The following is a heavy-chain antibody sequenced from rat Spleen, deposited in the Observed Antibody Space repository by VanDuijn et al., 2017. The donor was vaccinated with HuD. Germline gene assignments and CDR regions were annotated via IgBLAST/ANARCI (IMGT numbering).Heavy chain of an antibody. Sequence: QVQLKESGPGLVQPSQTLSLTCTVSGFSLTSNGVSWVRQPPGKGLEWIAAISSGGSPYYNAALKSRLSISRDTSKSQVFLKMNSLQTDDTAIYFCTRSGYYYSSYVPFFDYWGQGVMVTVSS. D-gene: IGHD1-2*01. J-gene: IGHJ2*01. CDR2: ISSGGSP. CDR1: GFSLTSNG. V-gene: IGHV2S12*01. CDR3: TRSGYYYSSYVPFFDY.